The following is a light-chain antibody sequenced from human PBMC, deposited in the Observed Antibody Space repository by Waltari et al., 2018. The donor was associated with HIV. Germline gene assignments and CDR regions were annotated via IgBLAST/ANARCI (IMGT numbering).Light chain of an antibody. Sequence: QSALTQPPSASGSPGQSVTISCTGTSSDVGGYNHVSWYQQYPGKAPKLMIYEVSKRPSGVPDPFSGPKSGKTASLTVSGLQAEDEADYYCSSYAGSNNFVVFGGGTKLTVL. J-gene: IGLJ2*01. CDR1: SSDVGGYNH. CDR3: SSYAGSNNFVV. V-gene: IGLV2-8*01. CDR2: EVS.